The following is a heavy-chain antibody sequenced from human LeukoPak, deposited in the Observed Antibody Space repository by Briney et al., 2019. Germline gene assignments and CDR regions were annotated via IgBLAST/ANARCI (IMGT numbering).Heavy chain of an antibody. J-gene: IGHJ3*01. CDR3: VRGGAMFDV. D-gene: IGHD2-2*01. CDR2: IKENGNEK. Sequence: GGSLRLSCATSGFTFNNYWMSWVRQAPGKGLECVANIKENGNEKNYVDSVKGRFTISRDNVDNLLYLQMNSLRVEDTAVYHCVRGGAMFDVWGQGTMVTVSS. V-gene: IGHV3-7*01. CDR1: GFTFNNYW.